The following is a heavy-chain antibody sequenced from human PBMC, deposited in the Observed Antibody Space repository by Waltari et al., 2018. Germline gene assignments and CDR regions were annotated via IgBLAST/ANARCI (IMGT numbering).Heavy chain of an antibody. V-gene: IGHV3-66*01. CDR2: IYSGGST. D-gene: IGHD3-10*01. Sequence: EVQLVESGGGLVQPGGSLRLSCAASKITVRNNYMSWVRQAPGKVLQWVATIYSGGSTNYADSLKGRFAISRDNSKNTLYLQMNSLRAEDTAVYYCASRIMVGFDYWGQGTLVTVSS. CDR3: ASRIMVGFDY. J-gene: IGHJ4*02. CDR1: KITVRNNY.